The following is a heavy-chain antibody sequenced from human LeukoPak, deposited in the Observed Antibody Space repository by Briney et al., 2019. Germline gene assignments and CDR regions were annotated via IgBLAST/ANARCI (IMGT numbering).Heavy chain of an antibody. CDR3: AKDRPNGMDV. V-gene: IGHV3-23*01. CDR1: GFTFSNYA. CDR2: VNGNGDST. J-gene: IGHJ6*02. Sequence: GGSLRLSCAASGFTFSNYAMSWVRQAPGKGLEWVSGVNGNGDSTYYADSVKGRFTISRDNSKNTLYLQMNSLRAEDTAVYYCAKDRPNGMDVWGQGTTVTVSS.